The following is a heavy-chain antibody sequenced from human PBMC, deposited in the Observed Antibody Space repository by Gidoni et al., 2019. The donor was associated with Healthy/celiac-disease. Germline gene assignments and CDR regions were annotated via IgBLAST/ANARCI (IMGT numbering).Heavy chain of an antibody. J-gene: IGHJ5*02. V-gene: IGHV3-66*01. CDR2: MYSGRST. Sequence: EVKLVESGGGLVQHGGSVRLSCAAYGFTVSSNYMRWVRQAPGRGLEWVSVMYSGRSTYYADSVKGRFTNSRDNSKNTLYLQMNRLRAEDTAVYYCARDHRPTVIIGSGWYEGNWFDPWGQGTLVTVSS. CDR1: GFTVSSNY. CDR3: ARDHRPTVIIGSGWYEGNWFDP. D-gene: IGHD6-19*01.